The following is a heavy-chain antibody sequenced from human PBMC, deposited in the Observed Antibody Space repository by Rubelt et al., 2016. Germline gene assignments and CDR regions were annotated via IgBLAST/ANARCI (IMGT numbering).Heavy chain of an antibody. V-gene: IGHV3-33*01. J-gene: IGHJ4*02. CDR3: ARARSPYSSSSSDY. CDR2: IWYDGSNK. CDR1: SSYG. Sequence: SSYGMHWVRQAPGKGLEWVAVIWYDGSNKYYADSVKGRFTISRDNSKNTLYLQMNSLRAEDTAVYYCARARSPYSSSSSDYWGQGTLVTVSS. D-gene: IGHD6-6*01.